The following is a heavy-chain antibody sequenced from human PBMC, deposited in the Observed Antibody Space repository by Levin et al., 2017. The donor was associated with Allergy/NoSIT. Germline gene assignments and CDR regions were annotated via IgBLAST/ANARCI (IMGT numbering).Heavy chain of an antibody. V-gene: IGHV3-74*01. J-gene: IGHJ6*02. Sequence: VASVKVSCAASGFTFSSYWMHWVRQTPGKGLVWVSRIISDGSTTSYADSVKGRFTMSRDNAKNTLYLQMNSLRAEDTAVYYCARGRVVVAQSYYYGMDVWGQGTSVTVSS. D-gene: IGHD3-22*01. CDR2: IISDGSTT. CDR1: GFTFSSYW. CDR3: ARGRVVVAQSYYYGMDV.